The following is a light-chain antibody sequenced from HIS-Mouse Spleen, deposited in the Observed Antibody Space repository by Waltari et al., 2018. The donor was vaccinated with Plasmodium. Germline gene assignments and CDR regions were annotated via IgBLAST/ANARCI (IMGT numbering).Light chain of an antibody. CDR3: QQYNNWSFT. Sequence: EIVMTPSPATLSVSPGERATLSCRASPSVSSNSAWYQQKPGQAPRLLIYGASTRATGIPARFSGSGSGTEFTLTISSLQSEDFAVYYCQQYNNWSFTFGPGTKVDIK. J-gene: IGKJ3*01. V-gene: IGKV3-15*01. CDR2: GAS. CDR1: PSVSSN.